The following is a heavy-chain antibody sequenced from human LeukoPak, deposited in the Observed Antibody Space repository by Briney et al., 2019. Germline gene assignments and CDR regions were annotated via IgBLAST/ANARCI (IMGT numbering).Heavy chain of an antibody. CDR1: GFTVSTNY. CDR3: VRMASNYYGMDV. J-gene: IGHJ6*02. CDR2: IYSSGAT. Sequence: GGSLRLSCAASGFTVSTNYMSWVRQAPVKGLEWVSVIYSSGATYYADSVKGRFTVPRDNSKNTLYVQMNSLRDDDTAVYYCVRMASNYYGMDVWGQGTTVTVSS. V-gene: IGHV3-53*01. D-gene: IGHD5-24*01.